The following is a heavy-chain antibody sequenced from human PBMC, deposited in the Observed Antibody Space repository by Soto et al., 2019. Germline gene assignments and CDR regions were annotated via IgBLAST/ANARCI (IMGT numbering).Heavy chain of an antibody. V-gene: IGHV4-59*01. CDR3: ARPRVTMVRGVPLYNWFDP. CDR1: GGSISSYY. CDR2: IYYSGST. J-gene: IGHJ5*02. D-gene: IGHD3-10*01. Sequence: SETLSLTCTVSGGSISSYYWSWIRQPPGKGLEWIGYIYYSGSTNYNPSLKSRVTISVDTSKNQFSLKLSSVTAADTAVYYCARPRVTMVRGVPLYNWFDPWGQGTLVTVSS.